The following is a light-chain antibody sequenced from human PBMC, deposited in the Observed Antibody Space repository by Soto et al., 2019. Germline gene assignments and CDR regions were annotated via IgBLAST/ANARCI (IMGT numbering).Light chain of an antibody. CDR3: TSYAGSLPVV. V-gene: IGLV2-8*01. J-gene: IGLJ2*01. Sequence: QSALTQPPSASGSPGQSVTISCTGTSSDVGGYNYVSWYQYHPGKAPRLMVYEGSKRPSGVPDRFSGSKSGNTASLTVSGLQTEDEADYYCTSYAGSLPVVFGGGTKLTVL. CDR2: EGS. CDR1: SSDVGGYNY.